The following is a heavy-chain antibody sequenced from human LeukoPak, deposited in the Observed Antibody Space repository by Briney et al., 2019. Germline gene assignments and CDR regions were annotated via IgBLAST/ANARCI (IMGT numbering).Heavy chain of an antibody. CDR1: GFTFNTYG. J-gene: IGHJ4*02. CDR3: ATLKNDYGGNDADY. CDR2: ISYDGSNK. Sequence: PGRSLRLSCAASGFTFNTYGMHWVRQAPGKGLEWVAVISYDGSNKYYADSVKGRFTISRDNSKNTLYLQMNSLRAEDTAVYYCATLKNDYGGNDADYWGQGTLVTVSS. V-gene: IGHV3-30*19. D-gene: IGHD4-23*01.